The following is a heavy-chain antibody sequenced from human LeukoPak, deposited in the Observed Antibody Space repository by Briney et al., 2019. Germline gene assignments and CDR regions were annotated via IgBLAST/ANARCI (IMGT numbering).Heavy chain of an antibody. V-gene: IGHV3-7*01. CDR3: ARDMEYQRYRWVDY. CDR2: IKQDGSEK. D-gene: IGHD2-2*01. J-gene: IGHJ4*02. CDR1: GFTFSSYW. Sequence: VGSLRLSCAASGFTFSSYWRSWVRQAPGKGLEWVANIKQDGSEKYYVDSVKGRFTISRDNAKNSLYLQMNSLRAEDTAVYYCARDMEYQRYRWVDYWGQRTPVTVSS.